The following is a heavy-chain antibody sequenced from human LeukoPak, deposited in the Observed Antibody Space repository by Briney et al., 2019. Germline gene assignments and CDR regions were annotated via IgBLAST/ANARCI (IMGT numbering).Heavy chain of an antibody. Sequence: EASVKVSCKASGYTFTSYDISWVRQATGQGLEWMGWMNPNSGNTGYAQKFQGRVTMTRNTSISTAYMELSSLRSEDTAVYYCARGSYYDILTGYYPNFDYWGQGTLVTVSS. CDR2: MNPNSGNT. CDR3: ARGSYYDILTGYYPNFDY. D-gene: IGHD3-9*01. CDR1: GYTFTSYD. V-gene: IGHV1-8*01. J-gene: IGHJ4*02.